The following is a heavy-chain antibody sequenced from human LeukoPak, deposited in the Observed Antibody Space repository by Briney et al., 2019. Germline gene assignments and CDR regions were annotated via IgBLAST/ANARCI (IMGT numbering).Heavy chain of an antibody. J-gene: IGHJ2*01. CDR1: AGFISSSSYY. CDR2: IYDNGST. V-gene: IGHV4-39*01. Sequence: SQTRSLTCTDSAGFISSSSYYWGWIREPPWKGLGWSGSIYDNGSTYYNPSLKSRGTISVDPAQTHFSVWVRSVTARDTVVLYSASQYSSGWDRSIYWYFDLWGRGTLVTVSS. CDR3: ASQYSSGWDRSIYWYFDL. D-gene: IGHD6-19*01.